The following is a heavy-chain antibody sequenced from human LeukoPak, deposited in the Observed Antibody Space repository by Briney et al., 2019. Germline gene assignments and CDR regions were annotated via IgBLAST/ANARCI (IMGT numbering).Heavy chain of an antibody. D-gene: IGHD6-19*01. CDR1: GYTFTSYG. J-gene: IGHJ4*02. Sequence: ASVKVSCKASGYTFTSYGISWVRQAPGQGLEWMGWISGYNGNTNYAQKLQGRVTMTADTSTSTAYMELRSLRSDDTAVYYCARDLKRGYSSGRYSWGTGSSNDYWGQGTLVTVSS. V-gene: IGHV1-18*01. CDR2: ISGYNGNT. CDR3: ARDLKRGYSSGRYSWGTGSSNDY.